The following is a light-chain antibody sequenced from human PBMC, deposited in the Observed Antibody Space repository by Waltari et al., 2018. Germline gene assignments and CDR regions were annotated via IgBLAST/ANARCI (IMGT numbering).Light chain of an antibody. CDR3: QQSYSTPYT. Sequence: DIQMTQSPSSLSASLGDRVTITCRASHSISSYLNWYQQKPGKAPKLLIYAASSLQSGVPSRFSGSGSGTDFTLTFSSLQPEDSATYYCQQSYSTPYTFG. CDR2: AAS. J-gene: IGKJ2*01. CDR1: HSISSY. V-gene: IGKV1-39*01.